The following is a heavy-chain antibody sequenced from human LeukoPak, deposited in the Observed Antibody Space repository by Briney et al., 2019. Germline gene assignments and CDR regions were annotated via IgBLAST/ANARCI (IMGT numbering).Heavy chain of an antibody. CDR1: GYTFTGHY. D-gene: IGHD3-22*01. CDR2: INPNSGGR. CDR3: ARGDYYDSSGYPDY. J-gene: IGHJ4*02. Sequence: ASVKVSCKASGYTFTGHYMHWVRQAPGQGLEWMGWINPNSGGRDYAQKFQGRVTLTRDTYISTAYMELSRLRSDDTAVYYCARGDYYDSSGYPDYWGQGTLVTVSS. V-gene: IGHV1-2*02.